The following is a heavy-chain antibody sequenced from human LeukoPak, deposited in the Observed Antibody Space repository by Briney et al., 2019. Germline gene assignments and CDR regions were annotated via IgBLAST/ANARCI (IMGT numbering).Heavy chain of an antibody. CDR3: VREVGAAPGLDAFDI. CDR2: IRYDGSNT. CDR1: GLIFSSYG. Sequence: GGSLRLSCAASGLIFSSYGMHWVRQAPGKGLEWVAFIRYDGSNTYYADSVKGRFTISRDNAKNSLFLQMNSLRAEDTAVYYCVREVGAAPGLDAFDIWGQGTMVTVSS. D-gene: IGHD6-13*01. J-gene: IGHJ3*02. V-gene: IGHV3-30*02.